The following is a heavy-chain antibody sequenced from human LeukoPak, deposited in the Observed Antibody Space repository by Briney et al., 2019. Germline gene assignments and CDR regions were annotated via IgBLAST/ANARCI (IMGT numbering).Heavy chain of an antibody. CDR1: GFTFSSYS. J-gene: IGHJ4*02. D-gene: IGHD3-22*01. CDR2: ISSSSSYI. V-gene: IGHV3-21*01. CDR3: AKSPEVVITPFDY. Sequence: GGSLRLSCAASGFTFSSYSMNWVRQAPGKGLEWVASISSSSSYIYYADSVKGRFTISRDNAKNSLYLQMNSLRAEDTAVYYCAKSPEVVITPFDYWGQGTLVTVSS.